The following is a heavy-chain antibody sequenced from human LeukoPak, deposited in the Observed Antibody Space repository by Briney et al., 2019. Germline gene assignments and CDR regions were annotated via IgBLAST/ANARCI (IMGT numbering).Heavy chain of an antibody. J-gene: IGHJ6*04. CDR3: AKARGLYCSSTSCYDCDV. Sequence: GASVKVSCKASGYTFTAYYIHWVRQAPGQGLEWMGWINPNSDGTNYAQKFQGRVTLTRDTSITTAYMELNRLRSDDTAVYYCAKARGLYCSSTSCYDCDVWGKGTTVTVSS. CDR1: GYTFTAYY. V-gene: IGHV1-2*02. CDR2: INPNSDGT. D-gene: IGHD2-2*01.